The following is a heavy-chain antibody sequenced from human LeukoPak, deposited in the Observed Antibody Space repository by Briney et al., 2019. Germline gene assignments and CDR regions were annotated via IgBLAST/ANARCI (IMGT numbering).Heavy chain of an antibody. CDR2: IYYSGST. CDR1: GGSINSGDNY. Sequence: SQTLSLTCTVSGGSINSGDNYWSWIRQPPGKGLEWIGYIYYSGSTYYNPSLKSRVTISVDRSKNQFSLKLSSVTAADTAVYYCASQVYCSGGSCYSYYFDYWGQGTLVTVSS. V-gene: IGHV4-30-2*01. D-gene: IGHD2-15*01. J-gene: IGHJ4*02. CDR3: ASQVYCSGGSCYSYYFDY.